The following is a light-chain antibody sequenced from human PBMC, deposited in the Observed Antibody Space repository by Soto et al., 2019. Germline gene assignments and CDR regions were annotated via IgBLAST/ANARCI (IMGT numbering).Light chain of an antibody. CDR2: QTS. Sequence: EVVMTQSPATLSVSPGEGATLSCRASQGIGDTLAWYQHRPGQAPRLLIYQTSIRAAGIPARFSASGSGTDFTLTISDVQPEDFALYYCHQRQSWPRTFGQGTKVDI. V-gene: IGKV3D-15*03. J-gene: IGKJ1*01. CDR3: HQRQSWPRT. CDR1: QGIGDT.